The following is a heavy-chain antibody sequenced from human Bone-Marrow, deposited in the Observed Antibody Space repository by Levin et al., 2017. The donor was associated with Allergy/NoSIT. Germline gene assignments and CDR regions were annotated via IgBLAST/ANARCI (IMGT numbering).Heavy chain of an antibody. CDR2: IYSDGST. D-gene: IGHD4-17*01. V-gene: IGHV3-53*01. J-gene: IGHJ4*02. CDR1: GVTVSNNY. CDR3: ARNRPVTPLGY. Sequence: PGGSLRLSCAASGVTVSNNYMIWVRQAPGKGLECVARIYSDGSTSYAGSAKGRFTISRDHSKNTVYLQMDSLRAEDTAVYFCARNRPVTPLGYWGQGTLVTVSS.